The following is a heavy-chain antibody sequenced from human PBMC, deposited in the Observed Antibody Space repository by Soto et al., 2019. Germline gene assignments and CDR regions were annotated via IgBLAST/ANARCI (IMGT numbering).Heavy chain of an antibody. D-gene: IGHD3-22*01. J-gene: IGHJ3*02. CDR1: GYTFTSYG. CDR3: ASDREIVTYYYDSSGYYADAFDI. Sequence: QVQLVQSGAEVKKPGASVKVSCKASGYTFTSYGISWVRQASGQGLEWMGWKSAYNGNTNCAQKLQGRVTMTTDTSTSTAYMELRSLRSDDTAVYYCASDREIVTYYYDSSGYYADAFDIWGQGTMVTVSS. V-gene: IGHV1-18*04. CDR2: KSAYNGNT.